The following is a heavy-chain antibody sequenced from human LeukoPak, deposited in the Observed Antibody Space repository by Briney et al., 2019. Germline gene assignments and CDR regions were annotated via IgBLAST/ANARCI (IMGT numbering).Heavy chain of an antibody. D-gene: IGHD3-9*01. CDR1: GYTLTELS. J-gene: IGHJ4*02. CDR3: VRDTITYDIFTGSPDY. CDR2: FDPEDGET. V-gene: IGHV1-24*01. Sequence: ASVKVSCKVSGYTLTELSMHWVRQAPGKGLEWMGGFDPEDGETIYAQKFQGRVTMTEDTSTDTAYMELSSLGAEDTAVYYCVRDTITYDIFTGSPDYWGQGTLVIVSS.